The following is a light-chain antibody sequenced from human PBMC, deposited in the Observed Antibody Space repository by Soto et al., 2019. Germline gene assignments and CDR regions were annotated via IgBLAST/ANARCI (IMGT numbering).Light chain of an antibody. CDR2: GAS. V-gene: IGKV3-20*01. J-gene: IGKJ5*01. CDR3: QQYGSSPRIT. Sequence: IFLAQSPGTLSLSPGERATLSCRASQSVSSSYLACYQQKPGQAPRLLIYGASSRATGIPDRFSGSGSGTDFTLTISRLEPEDFAVYYCQQYGSSPRITFGQGTRLEIK. CDR1: QSVSSSY.